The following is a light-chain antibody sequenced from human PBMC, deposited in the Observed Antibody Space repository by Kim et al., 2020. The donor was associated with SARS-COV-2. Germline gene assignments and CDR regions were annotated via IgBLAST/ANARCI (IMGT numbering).Light chain of an antibody. V-gene: IGKV1D-13*01. Sequence: GDRVTITCRASQDITTALAWYQQKPGKTPKLLMYDVSTLESGVPSRFSGSGSGTDFTLTIGSLQPEDFATYYCQQFKNYPRTLGQGTKVDI. CDR2: DVS. J-gene: IGKJ1*01. CDR3: QQFKNYPRT. CDR1: QDITTA.